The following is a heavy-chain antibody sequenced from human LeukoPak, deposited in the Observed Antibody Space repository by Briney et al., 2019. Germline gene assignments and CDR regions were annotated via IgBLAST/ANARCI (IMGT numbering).Heavy chain of an antibody. CDR1: GFTVSSNY. J-gene: IGHJ3*02. CDR3: AKFYGSGSSHAFDI. V-gene: IGHV3-53*05. CDR2: IYSDGST. Sequence: GGSLRLSCAASGFTVSSNYMSWVRQAPGKGLEWVSIIYSDGSTYYSDSVKGRFTISRDNSKNTLYLQMNSLRAEDTAVYYCAKFYGSGSSHAFDIWGQGTMVTVSS. D-gene: IGHD3-10*01.